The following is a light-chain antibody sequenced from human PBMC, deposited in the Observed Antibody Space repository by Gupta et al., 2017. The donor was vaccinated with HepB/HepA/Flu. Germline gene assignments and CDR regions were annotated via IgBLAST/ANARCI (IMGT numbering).Light chain of an antibody. Sequence: DMQMTQSPSSLSASVGDRVTITCRASQSISSYLNWYQQKPGKAPKLLIYAASSLQSGVPSRFSGSGFGTDFTLTISSLQPEDFATYYCQQSYSTPRTFGQGTKVEIK. CDR1: QSISSY. J-gene: IGKJ1*01. V-gene: IGKV1-39*01. CDR2: AAS. CDR3: QQSYSTPRT.